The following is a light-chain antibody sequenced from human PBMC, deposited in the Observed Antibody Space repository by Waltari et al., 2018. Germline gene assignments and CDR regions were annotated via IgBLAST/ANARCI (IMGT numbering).Light chain of an antibody. CDR1: QRISSW. CDR2: EAS. J-gene: IGKJ2*01. V-gene: IGKV1-5*03. CDR3: QQYDSYSSDT. Sequence: DIQMTQSPSTLSAFVGDRVTITCRASQRISSWLAWYQQKPGKAPKLLIYEASNLEGWVPSRLSGSGSETEFTLTISSLQPDDFATYYCQQYDSYSSDTFGQGTKLEIK.